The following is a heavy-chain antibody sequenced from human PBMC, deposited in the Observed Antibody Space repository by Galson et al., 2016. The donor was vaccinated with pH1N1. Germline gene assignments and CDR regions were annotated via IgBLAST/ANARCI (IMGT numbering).Heavy chain of an antibody. V-gene: IGHV4-39*01. CDR1: GDSIDSSIYY. CDR3: ARRRIGWGAFDL. CDR2: IYHTGSP. Sequence: VSGDSIDSSIYYWAWIRQSPDKGLEWIGSIYHTGSPRYNPSLNSRGTMSVDTSRNQFSLNLISVTAADTAVYFCARRRIGWGAFDLWGQGTVVVVSS. J-gene: IGHJ3*01. D-gene: IGHD6-19*01.